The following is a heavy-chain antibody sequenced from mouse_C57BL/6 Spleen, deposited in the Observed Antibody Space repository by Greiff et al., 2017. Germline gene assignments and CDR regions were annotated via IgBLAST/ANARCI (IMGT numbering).Heavy chain of an antibody. CDR3: ARSGTVVAEYYFDY. CDR2: INPYNGGT. J-gene: IGHJ2*01. Sequence: VQLQQSGPVLVKPGASVKMSCKASGYTFTDYYMNWVKQSHGKSLEWIGVINPYNGGTSYNQKFKGKATLTVDKSSSTAYMELNSLTSEDSAVYYCARSGTVVAEYYFDYWGQGTTLTVSS. V-gene: IGHV1-19*01. CDR1: GYTFTDYY. D-gene: IGHD1-1*01.